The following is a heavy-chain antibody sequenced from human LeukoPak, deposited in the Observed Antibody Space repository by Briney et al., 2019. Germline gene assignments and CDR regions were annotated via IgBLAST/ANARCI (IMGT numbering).Heavy chain of an antibody. CDR1: GFTFDDFV. D-gene: IGHD3-10*01. V-gene: IGHV3-9*01. J-gene: IGHJ3*02. Sequence: PGRSLRLSCAASGFTFDDFVIHWVRQVPGKGLEWVSNITWSSGDVAYADSVKGRFTISRDNAKNSLYLQMNNLRADDTALYFCAKDLRGTGAFDMWGQGTLVTVSS. CDR3: AKDLRGTGAFDM. CDR2: ITWSSGDV.